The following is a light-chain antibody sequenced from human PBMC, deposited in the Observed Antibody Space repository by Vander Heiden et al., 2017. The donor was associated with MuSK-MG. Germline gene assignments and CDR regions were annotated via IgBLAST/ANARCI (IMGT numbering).Light chain of an antibody. CDR1: QSVSSN. V-gene: IGKV3-15*01. Sequence: EIVMTQSPATLSVSPGERATLSCRASQSVSSNLAWYQQKPGQAPRLLIYGASTRATGIPDRFSGSGSGTEFTLTISSLQSEDFAVYYCQQDNNLQTFGQGTKVEIK. CDR2: GAS. J-gene: IGKJ1*01. CDR3: QQDNNLQT.